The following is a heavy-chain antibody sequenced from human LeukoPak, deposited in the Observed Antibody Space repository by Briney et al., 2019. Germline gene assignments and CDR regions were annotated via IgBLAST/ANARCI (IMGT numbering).Heavy chain of an antibody. CDR1: GYTFTGYY. CDR3: ARDYVALGSGSYGPFDP. Sequence: LGASVKVSCKASGYTFTGYYMHWVRRAPGQGLEWMGWINPNSGGTNYAQKFQGRVTMTRDTSISTAYMELSRLRSDDTAVYYCARDYVALGSGSYGPFDPWGQGTLDTVSS. D-gene: IGHD1-26*01. V-gene: IGHV1-2*02. J-gene: IGHJ5*02. CDR2: INPNSGGT.